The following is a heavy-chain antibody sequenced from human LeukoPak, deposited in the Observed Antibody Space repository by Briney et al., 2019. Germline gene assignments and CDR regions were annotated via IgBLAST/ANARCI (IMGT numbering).Heavy chain of an antibody. V-gene: IGHV1-46*01. CDR2: INPSGGST. CDR1: GYTFTNYY. Sequence: ASVKVSCKASGYTFTNYYIHWVRQPPGQGLEWMGIINPSGGSTSYAQKFQGRVTVTRDTSTSTVYMDLSSLRSEDTAVYYCARVDAGDIWDYWGQGTLVTVSS. CDR3: ARVDAGDIWDY. D-gene: IGHD2-15*01. J-gene: IGHJ4*02.